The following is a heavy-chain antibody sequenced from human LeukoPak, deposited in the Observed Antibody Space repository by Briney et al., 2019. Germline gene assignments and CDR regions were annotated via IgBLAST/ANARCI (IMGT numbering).Heavy chain of an antibody. CDR2: IGGGGVST. CDR1: GFTFSSYG. J-gene: IGHJ4*02. V-gene: IGHV3-23*01. CDR3: AKRNYYDSSGYYYDY. D-gene: IGHD3-22*01. Sequence: GGSLRLSGAASGFTFSSYGMSWVRQAPGKGLEWVSAIGGGGVSTFYADSVKGRFTISRDNSKNTLYLQMNSLRAEDTAVYYCAKRNYYDSSGYYYDYWGQGILVTVSS.